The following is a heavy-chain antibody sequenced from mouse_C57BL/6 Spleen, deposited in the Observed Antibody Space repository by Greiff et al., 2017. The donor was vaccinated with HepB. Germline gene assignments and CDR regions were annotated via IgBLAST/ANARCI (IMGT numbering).Heavy chain of an antibody. CDR1: GFTFSSYA. CDR3: ARDPREGYAMDY. CDR2: ISDGGSYT. Sequence: EVHLVESGGGLVKPGGSLKLSCAASGFTFSSYAMSWVRQTPEKRLEWVATISDGGSYTYYPDNVKGRFTISRDNAKNNLYLQMSHLKSEDTAMYYCARDPREGYAMDYWGQGTSVTVSS. V-gene: IGHV5-4*01. J-gene: IGHJ4*01.